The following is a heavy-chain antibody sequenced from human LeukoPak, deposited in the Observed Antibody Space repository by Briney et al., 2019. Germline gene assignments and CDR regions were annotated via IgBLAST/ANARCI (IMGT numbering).Heavy chain of an antibody. Sequence: SETLSLTCTVSGGSISSSSYYWGWIRQPPGKGLEWIGSIYYSGSTYYNPSLKSRVTISVDTSKNQFSLKLSSVTAADTAVYYCARPSPDGDYVVYWGQGTLVTVSS. CDR1: GGSISSSSYY. CDR2: IYYSGST. V-gene: IGHV4-39*01. J-gene: IGHJ4*02. D-gene: IGHD4-17*01. CDR3: ARPSPDGDYVVY.